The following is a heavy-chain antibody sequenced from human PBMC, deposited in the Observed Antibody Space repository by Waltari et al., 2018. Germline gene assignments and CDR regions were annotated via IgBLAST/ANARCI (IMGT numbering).Heavy chain of an antibody. CDR2: IWYDGSNK. V-gene: IGHV3-33*01. CDR3: ARDSGSYLDY. J-gene: IGHJ4*02. D-gene: IGHD1-26*01. CDR1: GFTFSSYA. Sequence: QVQLVESGGGVVQPGRSLSLSCAASGFTFSSYAMPWVRQAPGKGLEWVAVIWYDGSNKYYADSVKGRFTISRDNSKNTLYLQMNSLRAEDTAVYYCARDSGSYLDYWGQGTLVTVSS.